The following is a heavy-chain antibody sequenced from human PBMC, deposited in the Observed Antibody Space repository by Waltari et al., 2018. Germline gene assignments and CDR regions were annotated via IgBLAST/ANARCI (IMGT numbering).Heavy chain of an antibody. J-gene: IGHJ4*02. CDR3: AKGRIGVGAFDFDY. CDR2: VSAVGSDT. V-gene: IGHV3-23*01. Sequence: EVQLLESGGGLVQPGGSLRLSCAGSGFTFSYYAMSWVRQAPGKGLEWVSIVSAVGSDTYYADSLKGRFTISRDNSKNTLFLQMNSLRDDDTAVYYCAKGRIGVGAFDFDYWGQGTLVTVSS. CDR1: GFTFSYYA. D-gene: IGHD1-26*01.